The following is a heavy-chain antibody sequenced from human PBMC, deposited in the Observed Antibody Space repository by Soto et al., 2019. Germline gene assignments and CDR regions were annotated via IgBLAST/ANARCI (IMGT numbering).Heavy chain of an antibody. Sequence: GGSLRLSCAASGFTFSNHCMHCVRQAPGKGLEWVARIYYDGSNEYYADSVKGRFTISRDSSKNTLYLQMNSLRAEDTAVYYCARGRGSGSFYQLDYWGQGTLVTVSS. J-gene: IGHJ4*02. CDR3: ARGRGSGSFYQLDY. CDR1: GFTFSNHC. CDR2: IYYDGSNE. D-gene: IGHD1-26*01. V-gene: IGHV3-33*01.